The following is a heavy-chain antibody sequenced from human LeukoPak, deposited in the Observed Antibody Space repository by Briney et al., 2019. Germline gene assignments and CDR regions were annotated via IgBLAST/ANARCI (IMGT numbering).Heavy chain of an antibody. V-gene: IGHV3-7*01. CDR3: ARGETMDF. D-gene: IGHD5-24*01. Sequence: GALRLSCVALEFSFETYWMSWVRQAPGKGPEWVANINEDGSEKHYVGSVRGRFTISRDNADNSLHLQMNSLRPEDMAVYYCARGETMDFWGKGTTVTVCS. J-gene: IGHJ6*03. CDR1: EFSFETYW. CDR2: INEDGSEK.